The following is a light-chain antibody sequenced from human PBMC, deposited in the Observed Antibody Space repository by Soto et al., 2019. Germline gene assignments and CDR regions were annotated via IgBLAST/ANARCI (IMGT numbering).Light chain of an antibody. Sequence: QSALTQPASVSGSPGQSITFSCTGTSSDVGGYNYVSWYQQHPGKAPKLMIYDVSNRPSGVSNRFSGSKSGNTASLTISGRQAEDEADYYCSSYTSSSTLPFVFGTGTKLTVL. V-gene: IGLV2-14*01. J-gene: IGLJ1*01. CDR3: SSYTSSSTLPFV. CDR2: DVS. CDR1: SSDVGGYNY.